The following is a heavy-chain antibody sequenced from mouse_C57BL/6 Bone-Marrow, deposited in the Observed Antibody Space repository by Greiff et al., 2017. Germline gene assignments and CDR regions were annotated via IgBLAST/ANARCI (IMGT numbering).Heavy chain of an antibody. CDR2: IYPGSGST. D-gene: IGHD1-1*01. Sequence: QVHVKQSGAELVKPGASVKMSCKASGYTFTSYWITWVKQRPGQGLEWIGDIYPGSGSTNYNEKFKSKATLTVATSSSTAYMQLSSLTSEDSAVYYCALTTGEVDYWGQGTSVTVSS. CDR3: ALTTGEVDY. CDR1: GYTFTSYW. V-gene: IGHV1-55*01. J-gene: IGHJ4*01.